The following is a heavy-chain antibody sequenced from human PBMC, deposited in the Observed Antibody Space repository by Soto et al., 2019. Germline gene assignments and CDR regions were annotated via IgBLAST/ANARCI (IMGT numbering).Heavy chain of an antibody. CDR3: ARATIFGVVTENYYYYMDV. D-gene: IGHD3-3*01. CDR2: ISAYNGNT. J-gene: IGHJ6*03. Sequence: ASLKVSCKASGYTFTSYDIRWVRQAPGQRLEWMGWISAYNGNTKYAQKLQGRVTMTTDTSTSTAYMELRSLRSDDTAVYYCARATIFGVVTENYYYYMDVWGKGTTVTVSS. V-gene: IGHV1-18*01. CDR1: GYTFTSYD.